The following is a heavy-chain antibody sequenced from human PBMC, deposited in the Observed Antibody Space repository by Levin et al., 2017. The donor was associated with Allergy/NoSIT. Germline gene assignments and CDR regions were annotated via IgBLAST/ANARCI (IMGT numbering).Heavy chain of an antibody. CDR2: ISHSGNT. J-gene: IGHJ4*02. V-gene: IGHV4-34*01. CDR1: SGSLNGYF. CDR3: ARSDDSSGYYLGY. D-gene: IGHD3-22*01. Sequence: SQTLSLTCGVYSGSLNGYFWNWIRQPPGKGLEWVGEISHSGNTDYNPSLKGRVSVSVDRSKNQFSLKLTSVTAADTAVYYCARSDDSSGYYLGYWGQGTPVTVSS.